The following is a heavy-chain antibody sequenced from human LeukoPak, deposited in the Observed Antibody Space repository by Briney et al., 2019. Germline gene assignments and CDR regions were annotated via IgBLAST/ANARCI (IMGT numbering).Heavy chain of an antibody. Sequence: GRSLRLSCAASGFTFSSYGMHWVRQAPGRGLEWVAVISYDGSNKYYADSVKGRFTISRDNSKNTLYLQMNSLRAEDTAVYYCAKELIESYLYYYYYYMDAWGKGTTVTVSS. V-gene: IGHV3-30*18. J-gene: IGHJ6*03. D-gene: IGHD3-16*02. CDR3: AKELIESYLYYYYYYMDA. CDR2: ISYDGSNK. CDR1: GFTFSSYG.